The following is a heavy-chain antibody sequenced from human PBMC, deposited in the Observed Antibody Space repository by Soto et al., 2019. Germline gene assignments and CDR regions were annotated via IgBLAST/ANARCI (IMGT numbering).Heavy chain of an antibody. CDR3: ARQTQRGYSGYDFDY. CDR2: IYYSGST. J-gene: IGHJ4*02. V-gene: IGHV4-39*01. D-gene: IGHD5-12*01. Sequence: QLQLQESGPGLVKPSETLSLTCTVSGGSISSSSYYWGWIRQPPGKGLEWIGSIYYSGSTYYNPSLKSRVTISVDTSKDQFSLKLSSVTAADTAVYYCARQTQRGYSGYDFDYWGQGTLVTVSS. CDR1: GGSISSSSYY.